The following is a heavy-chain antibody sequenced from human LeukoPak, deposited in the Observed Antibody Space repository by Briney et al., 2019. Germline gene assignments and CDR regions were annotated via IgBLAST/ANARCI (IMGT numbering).Heavy chain of an antibody. V-gene: IGHV4-59*01. D-gene: IGHD5-12*01. Sequence: PSETLSLTCTVSGGSISSYYWSWIRQPPGKGLEWIGYIYYSGSTNYNPSLKSRVTISVDTSKNQFSLKLSSVTAADTAVYYCARTYSGYDRRYYYYMDVWGKGTTVTVSS. J-gene: IGHJ6*03. CDR1: GGSISSYY. CDR2: IYYSGST. CDR3: ARTYSGYDRRYYYYMDV.